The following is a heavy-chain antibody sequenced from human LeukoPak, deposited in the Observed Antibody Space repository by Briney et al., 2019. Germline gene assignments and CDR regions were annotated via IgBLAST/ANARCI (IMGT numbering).Heavy chain of an antibody. CDR3: ARGRNYYDSTGGDY. J-gene: IGHJ4*02. D-gene: IGHD3-22*01. CDR2: ISSSSSTI. Sequence: GGSLRLSCAASGFTFSSYSMNWVCQAPGKGLEWVSYISSSSSTIYYADSVKGRFTISRDNAKNSLYLQMNSLRAEDTAVYYCARGRNYYDSTGGDYWGQGTLVTVSS. V-gene: IGHV3-48*01. CDR1: GFTFSSYS.